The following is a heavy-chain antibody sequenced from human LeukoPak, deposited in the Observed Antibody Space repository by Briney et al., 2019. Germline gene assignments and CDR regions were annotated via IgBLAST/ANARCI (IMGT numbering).Heavy chain of an antibody. V-gene: IGHV4-61*02. CDR1: GGSISSGSYY. J-gene: IGHJ6*03. D-gene: IGHD3-10*01. Sequence: PSQTLSLTCTVSGGSISSGSYYWSWIRQPAGKGLEWIGRIYTSGSTNYNPSLKSRVTISVDTSKNQFSLKLRSVTAADTAVYYCARDSFRRWFGELLYYMDVWGRGTTVTVSS. CDR3: ARDSFRRWFGELLYYMDV. CDR2: IYTSGST.